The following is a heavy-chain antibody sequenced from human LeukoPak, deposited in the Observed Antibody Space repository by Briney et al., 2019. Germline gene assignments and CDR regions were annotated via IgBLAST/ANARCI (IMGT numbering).Heavy chain of an antibody. CDR1: GVSISSYY. CDR3: ARGLSRNSRNPPYYFDY. Sequence: KPSETLSLTCTVSGVSISSYYWSWIRQSPGKGLEWVGYIYYSGSTNYNPSLKSRVTISADTSKKQFSLKLSSVTAADTAVYYCARGLSRNSRNPPYYFDYWGQGTPVTVSS. J-gene: IGHJ4*02. V-gene: IGHV4-59*01. CDR2: IYYSGST. D-gene: IGHD1-14*01.